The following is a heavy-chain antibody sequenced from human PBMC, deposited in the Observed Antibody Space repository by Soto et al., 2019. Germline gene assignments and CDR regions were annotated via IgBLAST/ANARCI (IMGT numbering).Heavy chain of an antibody. CDR2: ISYDGSNK. J-gene: IGHJ4*02. CDR3: AKDRDGWSDSSGSFDY. Sequence: GGSLRLSCAASGFTFSSYVMHWVRQAPGKGLEWVAVISYDGSNKYYADSVKGRFTISRDNSKNTLYLQMNSLRAEDTAVYYCAKDRDGWSDSSGSFDYWGQGTLVTVSS. CDR1: GFTFSSYV. D-gene: IGHD3-22*01. V-gene: IGHV3-30*18.